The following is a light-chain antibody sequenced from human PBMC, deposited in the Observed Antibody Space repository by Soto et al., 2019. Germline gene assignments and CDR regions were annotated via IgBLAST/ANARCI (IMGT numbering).Light chain of an antibody. CDR1: QSVSSN. J-gene: IGKJ1*01. V-gene: IGKV3-15*01. CDR3: QQYNNWPRT. Sequence: EIVMTQSPATLSVSPGERATLSCRASQSVSSNLAWYQQKPGQAPSLLIYGASTRAAGIPARFSGNGSGTDFTLTISSLQSGDFAVYYCQQYNNWPRTFGQGTKVEIK. CDR2: GAS.